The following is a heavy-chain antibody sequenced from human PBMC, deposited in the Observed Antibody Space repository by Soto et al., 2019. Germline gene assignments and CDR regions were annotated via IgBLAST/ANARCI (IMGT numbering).Heavy chain of an antibody. CDR3: AKDLYSNTRREYFQH. D-gene: IGHD6-13*01. Sequence: QVQLVESGGGVVQPGRSLRLSCAASGFTFSSYGMHWVRQAQGKGLEWLAVISYAGSNKYYADSVKGRFTISRDNSKSTLYLQMNSLRAADTAVYYCAKDLYSNTRREYFQHWGQGTLVTVS. CDR1: GFTFSSYG. CDR2: ISYAGSNK. V-gene: IGHV3-30*18. J-gene: IGHJ1*01.